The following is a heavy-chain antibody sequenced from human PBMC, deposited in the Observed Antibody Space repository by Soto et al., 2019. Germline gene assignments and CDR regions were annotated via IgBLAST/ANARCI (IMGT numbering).Heavy chain of an antibody. CDR3: AVIAVAGTDY. CDR1: GGSISSSSYY. Sequence: SETLSLTCTVSGGSISSSSYYWGWIRQPPGKGLEWIGSIYYSGSTYYNPSLKSRVTISVDTSKNQFSLKLSSVTAADTAVYYCAVIAVAGTDYWGQGTLVTVSS. J-gene: IGHJ4*02. CDR2: IYYSGST. D-gene: IGHD6-19*01. V-gene: IGHV4-39*07.